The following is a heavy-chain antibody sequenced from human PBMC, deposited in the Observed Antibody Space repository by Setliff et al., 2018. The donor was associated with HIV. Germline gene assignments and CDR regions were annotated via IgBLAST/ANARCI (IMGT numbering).Heavy chain of an antibody. J-gene: IGHJ4*02. CDR3: ATEGGSSGHAGYFDN. V-gene: IGHV3-30*03. CDR2: IGTDGAV. D-gene: IGHD6-19*01. Sequence: GGSLRLSCAASGFTFSSYVTHWVRQAPGKGLEWVAGIGTDGAVHYADSVRGRFTISRDNAGTTVYLQMSGLRAEDTAVHYCATEGGSSGHAGYFDNWGQGTQVTVSS. CDR1: GFTFSSYV.